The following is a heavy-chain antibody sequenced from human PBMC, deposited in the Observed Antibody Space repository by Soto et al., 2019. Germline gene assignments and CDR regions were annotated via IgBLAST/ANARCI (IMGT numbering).Heavy chain of an antibody. CDR1: GESVSSSTHF. V-gene: IGHV4-39*01. D-gene: IGHD6-6*01. J-gene: IGHJ5*02. CDR2: FYYPGTT. Sequence: LSLTCSVSGESVSSSTHFWGWIRQPPGKGLEWIGSFYYPGTTDYNPSLKSRVTISADTSKNHFSLTLTSVTATDTAVYYCARHLPYSSSSFSSWGQGTLVTVSS. CDR3: ARHLPYSSSSFSS.